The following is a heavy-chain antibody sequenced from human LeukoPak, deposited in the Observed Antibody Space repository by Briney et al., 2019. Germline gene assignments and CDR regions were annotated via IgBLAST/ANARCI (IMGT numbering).Heavy chain of an antibody. CDR1: GGSISSYY. J-gene: IGHJ5*02. CDR2: VYYSGST. CDR3: ARGGIRFDP. D-gene: IGHD2-15*01. Sequence: SETLFLTCTVSGGSISSYYWSWIRQPPGKGLEWIGYVYYSGSTNYNPSLKSRVTISVDTSKNQFSLKLSSVTAADTAVYYCARGGIRFDPWGQGTLVTVSS. V-gene: IGHV4-59*01.